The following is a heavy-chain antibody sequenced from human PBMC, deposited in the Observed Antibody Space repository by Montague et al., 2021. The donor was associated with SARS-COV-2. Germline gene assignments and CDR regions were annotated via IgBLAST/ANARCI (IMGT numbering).Heavy chain of an antibody. CDR1: GDSVSINSAT. D-gene: IGHD1-1*01. CDR3: TSGREGNYNVMDV. CDR2: TYYRSKWYN. V-gene: IGHV6-1*01. Sequence: CAISGDSVSINSATWNWVRQSPSRGLEWLGRTYYRSKWYNDYAVSVRGRVTINPYTSKNQFSLQLNSVTPEDTAIYYCTSGREGNYNVMDVWGQGTTVTVSS. J-gene: IGHJ6*02.